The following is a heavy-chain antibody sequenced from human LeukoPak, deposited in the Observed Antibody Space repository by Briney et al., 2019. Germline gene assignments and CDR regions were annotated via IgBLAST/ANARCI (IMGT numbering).Heavy chain of an antibody. CDR2: IYYSGST. V-gene: IGHV4-59*08. J-gene: IGHJ3*02. D-gene: IGHD3-22*01. CDR1: GGSISSYY. CDR3: ASGYDSSGPNAFDI. Sequence: SGTLSLTCTVSGGSISSYYWSWIRQPPGKGLEWIGYIYYSGSTNYNPSLKSRVTISVDTSKNQFSLKLSSVTAADTAVYYCASGYDSSGPNAFDIWGQGTMVTVSS.